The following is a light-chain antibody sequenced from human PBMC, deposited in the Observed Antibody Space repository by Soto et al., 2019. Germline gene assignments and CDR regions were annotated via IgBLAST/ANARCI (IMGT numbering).Light chain of an antibody. Sequence: EIVMTQSPVTLSVSPGERATLSCKASQSVRSNLAWYQQKPGQAPRLLIYGASTRATGIPARFSGSGSGTEFTLTISSLQSEDFVVYHCQQYNNWPRTFGQGTKVEIK. V-gene: IGKV3-15*01. CDR1: QSVRSN. CDR2: GAS. CDR3: QQYNNWPRT. J-gene: IGKJ1*01.